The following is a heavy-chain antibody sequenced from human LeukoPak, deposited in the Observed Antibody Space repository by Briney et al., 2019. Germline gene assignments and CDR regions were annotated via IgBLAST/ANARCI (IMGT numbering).Heavy chain of an antibody. Sequence: GGSLRLSCAASGFTFSSYGMHWVRQAPGKGLEWVAFIRYDGSNKYYADSVKGRFTISRDNSKNTLYLQMNSLRAEDTAVYYCAKGPREPAAIDYWGQGTLVTVSS. CDR2: IRYDGSNK. CDR1: GFTFSSYG. CDR3: AKGPREPAAIDY. J-gene: IGHJ4*02. V-gene: IGHV3-30*02. D-gene: IGHD2-2*02.